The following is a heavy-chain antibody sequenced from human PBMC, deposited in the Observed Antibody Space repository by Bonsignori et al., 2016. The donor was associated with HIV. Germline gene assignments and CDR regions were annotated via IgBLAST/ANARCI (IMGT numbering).Heavy chain of an antibody. CDR1: GGSISSSSYY. CDR2: IYYSGST. J-gene: IGHJ4*02. V-gene: IGHV4-39*01. D-gene: IGHD3-3*01. Sequence: QLQLQESGPGLVKPSETLSLTCTVSGGSISSSSYYWGWIRQPPGKGLEWIGSIYYSGSTYYNPSLKSRVTISVDTSKNQFSLKLSSVTAADTAVYYCARRGGGYYYYFDYWGQGTLVTVSS. CDR3: ARRGGGYYYYFDY.